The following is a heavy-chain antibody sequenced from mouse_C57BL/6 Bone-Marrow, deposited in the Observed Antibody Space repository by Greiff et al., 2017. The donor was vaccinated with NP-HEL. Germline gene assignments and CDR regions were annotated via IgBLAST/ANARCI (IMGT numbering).Heavy chain of an antibody. CDR2: IHPNSGST. CDR3: ARSLFYSNYPYAMDY. Sequence: VQLQQSGAELVKPGASVKLSCKASGYTFTSYWMHWVKQRPGQGLEWIGMIHPNSGSTNYNEKFKSKATLPVDKSSSTAYMQLSSLTSEDSAVYFCARSLFYSNYPYAMDYWGQGTSGTVSS. D-gene: IGHD2-5*01. V-gene: IGHV1-64*01. J-gene: IGHJ4*01. CDR1: GYTFTSYW.